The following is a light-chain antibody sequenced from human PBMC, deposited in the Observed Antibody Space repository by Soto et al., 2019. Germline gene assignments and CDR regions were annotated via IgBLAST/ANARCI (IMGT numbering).Light chain of an antibody. J-gene: IGKJ3*01. V-gene: IGKV3-15*01. CDR1: QSVDTK. Sequence: EIVLTQSPGTLSLSPGERATLSCRASQSVDTKLAWYQQKPGQAPTLLLYGASSRATGIPPRFSGSGSGTQFILTITSLQSEDFAVYYCHQYSNWPFTFGQGTKVDIK. CDR3: HQYSNWPFT. CDR2: GAS.